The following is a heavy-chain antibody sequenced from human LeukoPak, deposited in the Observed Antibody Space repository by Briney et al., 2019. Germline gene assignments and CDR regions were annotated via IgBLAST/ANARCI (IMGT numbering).Heavy chain of an antibody. CDR3: ARDVHSGAFDY. J-gene: IGHJ4*02. D-gene: IGHD6-19*01. CDR1: GFTFSSYW. V-gene: IGHV3-48*04. Sequence: GGSLRLSCAASGFTFSSYWMSWVRQAPGKGLEWVSYISSSGSTIYYADSVKGRFTISRDNAKNSLYLQMNSLRAEDTAVYYCARDVHSGAFDYWGQGTLVTVSS. CDR2: ISSSGSTI.